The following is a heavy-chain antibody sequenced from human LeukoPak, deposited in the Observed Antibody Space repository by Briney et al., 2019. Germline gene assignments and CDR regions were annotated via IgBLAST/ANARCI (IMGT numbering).Heavy chain of an antibody. CDR2: ISSSSSYI. J-gene: IGHJ4*02. CDR1: GFTFSSYS. Sequence: GGSLRLSCAASGFTFSSYSMNWVRQAPGKGLEWVSSISSSSSYIYYADSVKGRFTISRDNAKNSLYLQMNSLRAEDPAVYYCARSVGAVAGPDYWGQGTLVTVSS. V-gene: IGHV3-21*01. CDR3: ARSVGAVAGPDY. D-gene: IGHD6-19*01.